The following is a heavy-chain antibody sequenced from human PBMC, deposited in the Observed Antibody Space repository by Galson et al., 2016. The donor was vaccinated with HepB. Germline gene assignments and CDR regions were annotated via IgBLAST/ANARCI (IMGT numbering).Heavy chain of an antibody. V-gene: IGHV6-1*01. CDR1: GDSVSSNSAT. CDR3: ARGNSQTKSFDY. CDR2: TYSRSKWYN. Sequence: CAISGDSVSSNSATWNWIRQSPSRGLEWLGRTYSRSKWYNEYAVSVKGRVTINPDTSKNQFSLQLNSVTPEDAALYYCARGNSQTKSFDYWGQGIHDTVSS. J-gene: IGHJ4*02. D-gene: IGHD1/OR15-1a*01.